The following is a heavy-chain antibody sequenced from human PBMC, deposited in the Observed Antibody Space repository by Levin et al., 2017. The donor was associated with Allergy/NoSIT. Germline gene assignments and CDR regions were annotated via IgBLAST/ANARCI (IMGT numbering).Heavy chain of an antibody. J-gene: IGHJ4*02. CDR1: GFTFSSYW. CDR2: IKQDGSEK. CDR3: AREVRQYYYDSSGYYNY. D-gene: IGHD3-22*01. V-gene: IGHV3-7*01. Sequence: GESLKISCAASGFTFSSYWMSWVRQAPGKGLEWVANIKQDGSEKYYVDSVKGRFTISRDNAKNSLYLQMNSLRAEDTAVYYCAREVRQYYYDSSGYYNYWGQGTLVTVSS.